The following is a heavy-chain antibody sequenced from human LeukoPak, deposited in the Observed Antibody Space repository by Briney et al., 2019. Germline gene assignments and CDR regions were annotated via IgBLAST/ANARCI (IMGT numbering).Heavy chain of an antibody. J-gene: IGHJ4*02. CDR1: GFTVSSNY. CDR2: INWNGGST. D-gene: IGHD4-17*01. Sequence: PGGSLRLSCAASGFTVSSNYMSWVRQAPGKGLEWVSGINWNGGSTGYADSVKGRFTISRDNAKNSLYLQMNSLRAEGTALYYCARVSPPHKARDYGDYEGLYYFDYWGQGTLVTVSS. V-gene: IGHV3-20*04. CDR3: ARVSPPHKARDYGDYEGLYYFDY.